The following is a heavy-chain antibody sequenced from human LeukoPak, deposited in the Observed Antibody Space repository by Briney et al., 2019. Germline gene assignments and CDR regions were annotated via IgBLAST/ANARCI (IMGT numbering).Heavy chain of an antibody. Sequence: AASVKVSCKASGYTFTSYGISRVRQAPGQGLEWMGWISAYNGNTNYAQKLQGRVTMTTDTSTSTAYMELRSLRSDDTAVYYCARDPKDLMYGGWGLFDYWGQGTLVTVSS. CDR3: ARDPKDLMYGGWGLFDY. V-gene: IGHV1-18*01. J-gene: IGHJ4*02. CDR2: ISAYNGNT. D-gene: IGHD6-19*01. CDR1: GYTFTSYG.